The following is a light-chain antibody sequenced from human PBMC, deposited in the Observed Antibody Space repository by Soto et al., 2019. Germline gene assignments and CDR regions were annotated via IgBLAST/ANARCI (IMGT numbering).Light chain of an antibody. CDR2: DVS. CDR3: SSYTSSSTVV. CDR1: SSDVGGYNY. Sequence: QSALTQPASVSGSPGQSITISRTGTSSDVGGYNYVSWYQQHPGKAPKLMIYDVSYRPSGVSNRFSGSKSGNTASLTISGLQADDEADYYCSSYTSSSTVVFGGGTQLTVL. V-gene: IGLV2-14*03. J-gene: IGLJ3*02.